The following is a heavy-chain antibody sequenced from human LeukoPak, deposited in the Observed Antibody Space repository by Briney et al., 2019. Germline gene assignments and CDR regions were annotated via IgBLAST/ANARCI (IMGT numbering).Heavy chain of an antibody. Sequence: SETLSLTCTVSGGSISSYYWNWIRQPPGKGLEWIGYIYYSGSTNYNPSLKSRVTISVDTSKNQFSLKLSSVTAADTAVYYCAKPPGIQWLVPPSLNFDYWGQGTLVTVSS. J-gene: IGHJ4*02. D-gene: IGHD6-19*01. V-gene: IGHV4-59*01. CDR2: IYYSGST. CDR3: AKPPGIQWLVPPSLNFDY. CDR1: GGSISSYY.